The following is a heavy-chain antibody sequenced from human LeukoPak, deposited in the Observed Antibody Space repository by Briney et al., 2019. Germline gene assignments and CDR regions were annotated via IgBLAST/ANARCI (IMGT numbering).Heavy chain of an antibody. CDR1: GGSISSYY. Sequence: PSETLSLTCTVSGGSISSYYWSWIRQPPGKGLEGMGYIYYSGSTNYNPSLKSRVTISVDTSKNQFSLKLSSVTAADTAVYYCARGMVRGVYYYMDVWGKGTTVTVSS. D-gene: IGHD3-10*01. CDR2: IYYSGST. J-gene: IGHJ6*03. V-gene: IGHV4-59*01. CDR3: ARGMVRGVYYYMDV.